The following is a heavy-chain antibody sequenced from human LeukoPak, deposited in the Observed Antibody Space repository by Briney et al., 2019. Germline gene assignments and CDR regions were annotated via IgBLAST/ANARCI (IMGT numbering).Heavy chain of an antibody. V-gene: IGHV3-15*01. CDR1: GLTFSNAW. Sequence: GGSLRLSCAASGLTFSNAWMSWVRQAPGKGLEWVGRIKSKAAGGTTAYTAPVQGRFTISRDDSKNTLFLQMNSLRAEDTAVYYCAREPGYNYRKYYFDYWGQGTLVTVSS. J-gene: IGHJ4*02. D-gene: IGHD5-24*01. CDR3: AREPGYNYRKYYFDY. CDR2: IKSKAAGGTT.